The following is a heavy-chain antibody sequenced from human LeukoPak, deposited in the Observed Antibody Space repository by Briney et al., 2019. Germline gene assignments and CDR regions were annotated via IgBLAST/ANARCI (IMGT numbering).Heavy chain of an antibody. V-gene: IGHV3-21*01. Sequence: GGSLRLSCAGSGFPFSSDAMNWVRQAPGKGLEWVSSISSSSSYIYYADSVKGRFTISRDNAKNSLYLQMNSLRAEDTAMYYCARSMGPDFDYWGQGTLVTVSS. D-gene: IGHD2/OR15-2a*01. CDR1: GFPFSSDA. CDR3: ARSMGPDFDY. CDR2: ISSSSSYI. J-gene: IGHJ4*02.